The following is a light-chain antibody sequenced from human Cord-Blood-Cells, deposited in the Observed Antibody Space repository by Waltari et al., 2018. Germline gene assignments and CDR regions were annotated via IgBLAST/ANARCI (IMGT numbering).Light chain of an antibody. V-gene: IGLV2-14*01. CDR1: SSHVGGYNY. CDR2: EGS. Sequence: QSALTQPASVSGSPGQSITMPCTRTSSHVGGYNYGSWYQQHPGQAPKLLIYEGSNRPSGVSNRCSGSKSGNTASLTISWLQAEDDADYYCSSYTSSSTLAFGTGTKVTVL. J-gene: IGLJ1*01. CDR3: SSYTSSSTLA.